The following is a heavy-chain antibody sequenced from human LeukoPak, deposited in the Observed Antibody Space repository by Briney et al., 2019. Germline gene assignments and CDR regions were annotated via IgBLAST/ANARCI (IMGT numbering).Heavy chain of an antibody. D-gene: IGHD3-9*01. J-gene: IGHJ4*02. V-gene: IGHV1-2*02. Sequence: GASVKVSCKASGYTFTAHYMHWVRQAPGQGLEWMGWINPNSGATEYTQKFQGRVTMTRDTSSSTPYMELSRLTSDDTAVYYCARGLGLTGSTRGYLDYCGQGTLVAVSS. CDR2: INPNSGAT. CDR1: GYTFTAHY. CDR3: ARGLGLTGSTRGYLDY.